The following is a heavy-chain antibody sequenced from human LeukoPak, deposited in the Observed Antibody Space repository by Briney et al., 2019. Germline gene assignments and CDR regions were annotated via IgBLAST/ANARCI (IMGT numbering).Heavy chain of an antibody. J-gene: IGHJ3*02. Sequence: MPSETLSLTCAVSDDSFSSHYWTWIRQPPGKGLEWIGYISYIGSTNYNPSLKSRVTISIDTSKNQFSLKLSSVTAADTAAYYCARDLVTVTKGFDIWGQGTMVSVSS. CDR2: ISYIGST. CDR1: DDSFSSHY. D-gene: IGHD4-17*01. V-gene: IGHV4-59*11. CDR3: ARDLVTVTKGFDI.